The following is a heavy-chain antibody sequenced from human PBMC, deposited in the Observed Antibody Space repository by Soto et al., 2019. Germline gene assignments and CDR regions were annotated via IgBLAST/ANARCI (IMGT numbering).Heavy chain of an antibody. V-gene: IGHV1-18*01. CDR2: ISTDNGNT. CDR1: GYTFTNSG. CDR3: ARDQGITTFGVYSMYYYGMDV. J-gene: IGHJ6*02. D-gene: IGHD3-3*01. Sequence: ASVKVSCKASGYTFTNSGINWVRQAPGQGLEWMGWISTDNGNTNYAQHLQGRVSMTTDTSTSTAYMGLRSLRSDDTAVYYCARDQGITTFGVYSMYYYGMDVWSQGTTVTVSS.